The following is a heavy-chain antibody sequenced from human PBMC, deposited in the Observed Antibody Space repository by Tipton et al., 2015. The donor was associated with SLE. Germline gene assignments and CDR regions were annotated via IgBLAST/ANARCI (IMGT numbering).Heavy chain of an antibody. CDR3: AGELVDFFYF. CDR1: GFTFGDYA. D-gene: IGHD1-26*01. Sequence: RSLRLSCTASGFTFGDYAMSWFRQAPGKGLEWVGFIRSKAYGGTTEYAASVKGRFTISRDDSKSIAYLQMNSLRAEDTAVYYCAGELVDFFYFWGQGTMVTVSS. J-gene: IGHJ4*02. CDR2: IRSKAYGGTT. V-gene: IGHV3-49*03.